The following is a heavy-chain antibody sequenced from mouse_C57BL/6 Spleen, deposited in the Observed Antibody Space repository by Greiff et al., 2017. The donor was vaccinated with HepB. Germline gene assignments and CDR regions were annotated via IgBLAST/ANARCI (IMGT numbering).Heavy chain of an antibody. CDR1: GYTFTSHW. CDR3: ARSTYDYGGVDY. V-gene: IGHV1-56*01. D-gene: IGHD1-1*01. CDR2: IFPGSGST. J-gene: IGHJ4*01. Sequence: QVQLQQSGPELVRPGASVKISCKAPGYTFTSHWMQWVRQRPGQGLEWIGEIFPGSGSTYYNEKFKGKATLTVDTSSSTAYMQLRSLTSEDSAVYVCARSTYDYGGVDYWGQGTSVTVSS.